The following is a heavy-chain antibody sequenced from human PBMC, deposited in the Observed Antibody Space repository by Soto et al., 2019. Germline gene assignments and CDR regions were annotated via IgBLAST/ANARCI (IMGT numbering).Heavy chain of an antibody. Sequence: ASVKVSCKASGYTFTSYGISWVRQAPGQGLEWMGWISAYNGNTNYAQKLQGRVTMTTDTSTSTAYMELRSLRSDDTAVYYCARDRDYYGSGIIWFDPWGQETLVTVSS. CDR1: GYTFTSYG. V-gene: IGHV1-18*01. CDR2: ISAYNGNT. J-gene: IGHJ5*02. D-gene: IGHD3-10*01. CDR3: ARDRDYYGSGIIWFDP.